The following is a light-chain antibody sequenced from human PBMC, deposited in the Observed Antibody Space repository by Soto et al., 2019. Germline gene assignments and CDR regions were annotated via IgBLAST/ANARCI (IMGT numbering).Light chain of an antibody. V-gene: IGKV1-5*03. CDR3: QHYNSYSEA. CDR2: KAS. CDR1: QTISSW. J-gene: IGKJ1*01. Sequence: DIQVTHSPSTLSGSVGDRVTTTCRASQTISSWLAGYQQKPGKAPKLLIYKASTLKSGVPSRFSGSGSGTKFTLTISSLQPDDVATYYCQHYNSYSEAFGQGTK.